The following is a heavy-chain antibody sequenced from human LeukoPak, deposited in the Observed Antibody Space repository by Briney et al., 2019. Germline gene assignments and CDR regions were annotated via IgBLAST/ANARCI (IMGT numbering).Heavy chain of an antibody. D-gene: IGHD2-2*02. J-gene: IGHJ4*02. Sequence: ASVKVSCKASGYTFTGYYMHWVRQAPGQGLEWMERINPNSGGTNYAQKFQGRVTMTRDTSISTAYMELSRLRSDDTAVYYCARLGPPSGFVYPNFDYWGQGTLVTVSS. V-gene: IGHV1-2*06. CDR1: GYTFTGYY. CDR3: ARLGPPSGFVYPNFDY. CDR2: INPNSGGT.